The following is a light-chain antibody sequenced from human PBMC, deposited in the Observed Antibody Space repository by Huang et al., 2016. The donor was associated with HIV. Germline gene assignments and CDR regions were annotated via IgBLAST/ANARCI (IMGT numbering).Light chain of an antibody. CDR1: QNVNNT. CDR2: GAS. CDR3: QQYKNLWT. J-gene: IGKJ1*01. Sequence: EIVMTQSPATLSVSPGERATLSCRASQNVNNTLAWYQQRPGQAPRLLIYGASTRATGIPARFSGSGSGTDFTLTISSLQSEDFAVYYCQQYKNLWTFGQGTKVEVK. V-gene: IGKV3-15*01.